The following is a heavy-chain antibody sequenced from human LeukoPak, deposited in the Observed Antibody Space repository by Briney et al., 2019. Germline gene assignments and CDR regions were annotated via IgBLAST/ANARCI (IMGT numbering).Heavy chain of an antibody. V-gene: IGHV3-74*01. J-gene: IGHJ4*02. CDR2: INSDGSST. CDR1: GFTFSSYW. CDR3: AKGDSNYDSSGYYDY. Sequence: GGSLRLSCAASGFTFSSYWMHWVRQAPGKGLVWVSRINSDGSSTYYADSVKGRFTISRDNSKNTLYLQMNSLRAEDTAVYYCAKGDSNYDSSGYYDYWGQGTLVTVSS. D-gene: IGHD3-22*01.